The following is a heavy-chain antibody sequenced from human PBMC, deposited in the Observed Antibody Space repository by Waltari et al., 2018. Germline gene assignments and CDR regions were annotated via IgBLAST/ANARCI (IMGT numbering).Heavy chain of an antibody. CDR3: ARDLITMVRGVIIVDAFDI. V-gene: IGHV4-4*07. Sequence: QVQLQESGPGLVKPSETLSLTCTVSGGSISSYYWSWIRQPPGKGLEWIGRIYTSGSTNYNPSLKSRVTMSVDTSKNQFSLKLSSVTAADTAVYYCARDLITMVRGVIIVDAFDIWGQGTMVTVSS. D-gene: IGHD3-10*01. CDR1: GGSISSYY. CDR2: IYTSGST. J-gene: IGHJ3*02.